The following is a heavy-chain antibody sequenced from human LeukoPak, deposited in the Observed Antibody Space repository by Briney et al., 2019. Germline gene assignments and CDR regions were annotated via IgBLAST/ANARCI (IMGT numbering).Heavy chain of an antibody. V-gene: IGHV3-48*03. D-gene: IGHD2-15*01. CDR2: ISSMGSTI. J-gene: IGHJ4*02. Sequence: GGSLRLSCAASGFTFSSYEMNWVRQAPGKGLEWVSYISSMGSTINYADSVKGRFTISRDNAKNSLYLQMNSLRAEDTAVYYCARDPAGYCSGGSCFDYWGQGTLVTVSS. CDR1: GFTFSSYE. CDR3: ARDPAGYCSGGSCFDY.